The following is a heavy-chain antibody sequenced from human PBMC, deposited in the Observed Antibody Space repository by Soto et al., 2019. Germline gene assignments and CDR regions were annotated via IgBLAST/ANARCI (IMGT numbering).Heavy chain of an antibody. CDR2: IKRKTDGGTT. Sequence: EVQLVESGGGLVKPGGSLRLSCEASGFSFSNAWMTWVRQAPGKGLEWVGRIKRKTDGGTTDYAAPVKGRFTISRDDSKHTLYPQMTSLKTEDTAVYYCTTERPNGANSAHVVWWWGQGTRVTVPS. J-gene: IGHJ4*02. D-gene: IGHD3-16*01. V-gene: IGHV3-15*07. CDR1: GFSFSNAW. CDR3: TTERPNGANSAHVVWW.